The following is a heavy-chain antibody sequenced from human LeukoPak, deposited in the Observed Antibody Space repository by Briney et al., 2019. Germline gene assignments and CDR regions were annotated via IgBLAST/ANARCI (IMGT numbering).Heavy chain of an antibody. CDR2: ICYSGST. Sequence: SETLSLTCTVSGGSISSSSYYWGWIRQPPGKGLEWIGSICYSGSTYYNPSLKSRVTISVDTSKNQFSLKLSSVTAADTAVYYCASPHGGYVPFDYWGQGTLVTVSS. J-gene: IGHJ4*02. V-gene: IGHV4-39*01. CDR3: ASPHGGYVPFDY. CDR1: GGSISSSSYY. D-gene: IGHD5-12*01.